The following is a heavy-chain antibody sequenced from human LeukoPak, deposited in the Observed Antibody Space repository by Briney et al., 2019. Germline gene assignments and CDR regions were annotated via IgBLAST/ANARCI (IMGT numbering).Heavy chain of an antibody. CDR3: ARENDDFWSGLGLFDY. J-gene: IGHJ4*02. CDR2: IYTSGST. Sequence: SETLSLTCTVSGGSISSYYWSWIRQPAGEGLEWIGRIYTSGSTNYNPSLKSRVTMSVDTSKNQFSLKLSSVTAADTAVYYCARENDDFWSGLGLFDYWGQGTLVTVSS. D-gene: IGHD3-3*01. CDR1: GGSISSYY. V-gene: IGHV4-4*07.